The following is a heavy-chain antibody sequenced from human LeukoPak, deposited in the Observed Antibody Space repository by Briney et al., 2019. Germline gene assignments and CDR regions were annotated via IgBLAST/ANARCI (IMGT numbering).Heavy chain of an antibody. CDR3: ARDPWGGPVYCSGGSCYYYYGMDV. V-gene: IGHV3-48*03. J-gene: IGHJ6*02. Sequence: GGSLRLSCAASGFTFSSYEMNWVRQAPGKGLEWVSYISSSGSTIYYADSVKGRFTISRDNAKNSLYLQMNSLRAEDTAVYYCARDPWGGPVYCSGGSCYYYYGMDVWGQGTTVTVSS. CDR1: GFTFSSYE. D-gene: IGHD2-15*01. CDR2: ISSSGSTI.